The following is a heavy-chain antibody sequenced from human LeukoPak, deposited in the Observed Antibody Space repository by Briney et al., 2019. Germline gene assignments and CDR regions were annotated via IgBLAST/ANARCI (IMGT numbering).Heavy chain of an antibody. Sequence: PGGSLRLSCEASGFSFSSYGMHWVRQAPGKGLEWVAVVWYDGSNRYYADSVKGRFTISRDNSKNTLYLQMNSLRAEDTAVYYCAKDHSGSLLDYWGQGTVVTVSS. J-gene: IGHJ4*02. CDR3: AKDHSGSLLDY. V-gene: IGHV3-33*06. CDR1: GFSFSSYG. CDR2: VWYDGSNR. D-gene: IGHD1-26*01.